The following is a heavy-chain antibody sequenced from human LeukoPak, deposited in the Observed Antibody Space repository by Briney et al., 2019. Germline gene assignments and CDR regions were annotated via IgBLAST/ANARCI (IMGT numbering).Heavy chain of an antibody. CDR1: GLTFGSHA. J-gene: IGHJ4*02. CDR3: ARGGYYAASDI. V-gene: IGHV3-64*02. CDR2: IVSNGGNT. D-gene: IGHD3-3*01. Sequence: GGSLRLSCAASGLTFGSHAMHWVRQAPGKGLEYVSAIVSNGGNTYYADSVRGRFTISRDNSKDTVYLQMGSLRPEDTAVYYCARGGYYAASDIWGQGALVTVSS.